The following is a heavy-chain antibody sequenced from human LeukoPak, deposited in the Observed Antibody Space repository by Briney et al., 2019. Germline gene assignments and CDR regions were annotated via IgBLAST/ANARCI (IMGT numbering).Heavy chain of an antibody. CDR1: GFNFSNYG. Sequence: GGSLRLSSAASGFNFSNYGMHWVRQVPGKGLEWVAVIWYDGSTKYYANYVKGRFTVSRDNSKNTLYLQMSILRPEDTAIYYCARDSGFGELVTYYFDYWGQGTLVTVSS. J-gene: IGHJ4*02. CDR2: IWYDGSTK. V-gene: IGHV3-33*01. CDR3: ARDSGFGELVTYYFDY. D-gene: IGHD3-10*01.